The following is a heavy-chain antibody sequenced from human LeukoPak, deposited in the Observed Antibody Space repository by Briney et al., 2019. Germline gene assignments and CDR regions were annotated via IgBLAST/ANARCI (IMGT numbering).Heavy chain of an antibody. Sequence: SETLSLTCAVYGGSFSGYYWSWIRQPPGKGLEWIGEINHSGSTNYNPSLKSRVTISVDTSKNQFSLKLSSVTAADTAVYYCARGVPAYSSSWYVRGSLDYWGQGTLVTVSS. CDR1: GGSFSGYY. J-gene: IGHJ4*02. CDR3: ARGVPAYSSSWYVRGSLDY. V-gene: IGHV4-34*01. D-gene: IGHD6-13*01. CDR2: INHSGST.